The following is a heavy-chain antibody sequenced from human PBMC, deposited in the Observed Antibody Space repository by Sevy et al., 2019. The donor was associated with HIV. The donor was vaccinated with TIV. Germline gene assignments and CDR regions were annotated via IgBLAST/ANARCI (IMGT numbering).Heavy chain of an antibody. J-gene: IGHJ4*02. D-gene: IGHD2-2*02. CDR2: ISYDGSNK. V-gene: IGHV3-30-3*01. CDR1: GFTFSSYA. CDR3: ARESLSLYRGFDY. Sequence: GGSLRLSCAASGFTFSSYAMHWVRQAPGKGLEWVAVISYDGSNKYYADSVKGRFTISRDNSKNTLYLQMNSLRAEDTAVYYCARESLSLYRGFDYWGQRTLVTVSS.